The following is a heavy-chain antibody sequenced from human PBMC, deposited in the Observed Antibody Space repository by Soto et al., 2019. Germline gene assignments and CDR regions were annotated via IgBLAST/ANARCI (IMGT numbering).Heavy chain of an antibody. V-gene: IGHV3-43*01. CDR1: GFTFDDHT. D-gene: IGHD6-13*01. Sequence: SLRLSCAPSGFTFDDHTMHWVRQAPGKGLEWVSLISWDGGSTYYADSVKGRFTISRDNSKNSLYLQMNSLRTEDTALYYCANELQQLVPNYGMDVWGQGTTVTVSS. CDR2: ISWDGGST. J-gene: IGHJ6*02. CDR3: ANELQQLVPNYGMDV.